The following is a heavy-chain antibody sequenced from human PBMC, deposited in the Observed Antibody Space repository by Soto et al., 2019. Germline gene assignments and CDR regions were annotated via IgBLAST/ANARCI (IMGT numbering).Heavy chain of an antibody. CDR3: AKDVAEVVVTHPAVPLFH. D-gene: IGHD2-15*01. V-gene: IGHV3-23*01. J-gene: IGHJ4*02. CDR2: ISGGGDST. Sequence: GGSLRLSCAASGFTFSTYAMSWVRQAPGKGLEWVSAISGGGDSTYYADSVKGRFTISRDNSRNTLYLQMNSLRAEDTAVYYCAKDVAEVVVTHPAVPLFHWGQGTLVTVSS. CDR1: GFTFSTYA.